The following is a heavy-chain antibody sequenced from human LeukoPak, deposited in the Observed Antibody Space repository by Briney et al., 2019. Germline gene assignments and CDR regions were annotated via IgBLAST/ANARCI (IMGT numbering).Heavy chain of an antibody. CDR1: GYTFTRYY. J-gene: IGHJ3*01. CDR2: IDPNTGGT. CDR3: TKNQYSGTIITPLDPFDV. V-gene: IGHV1-2*02. Sequence: GASVKVSCKAPGYTFTRYYIHWLRQAPGQGIEWMGWIDPNTGGTNFAQKFQGRITMTRDTSINTVYMELNRLRSDDTAVYYCTKNQYSGTIITPLDPFDVWGQGTMVTVSS. D-gene: IGHD3-10*01.